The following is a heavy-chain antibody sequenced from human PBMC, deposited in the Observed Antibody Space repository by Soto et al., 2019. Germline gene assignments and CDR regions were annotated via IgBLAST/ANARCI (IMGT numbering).Heavy chain of an antibody. Sequence: EVQLVESGGGLVQPGGSLRLSCAASGFTFSTYWMGWVRQAPGKGLEWVANIKQDGSEKYYVDSVKGRFTISRDSAKNSLYLQMNSLRAEDTAVYYCAREVYYGSDDAFDIWGQGTMVTVSS. V-gene: IGHV3-7*03. CDR3: AREVYYGSDDAFDI. J-gene: IGHJ3*02. D-gene: IGHD3-10*01. CDR1: GFTFSTYW. CDR2: IKQDGSEK.